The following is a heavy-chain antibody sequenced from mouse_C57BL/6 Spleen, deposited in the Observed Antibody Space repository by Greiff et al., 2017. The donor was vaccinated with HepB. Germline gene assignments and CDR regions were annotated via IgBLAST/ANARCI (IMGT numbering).Heavy chain of an antibody. CDR3: ARPAIYYDYDYFDY. V-gene: IGHV5-17*01. CDR1: GFTFSDYG. J-gene: IGHJ2*01. Sequence: DVQLVESGGGLVKPGGSLKLSCAASGFTFSDYGMHWVRQAPEKGLEWVAYISSGSSTIYYADTVKGRFTISRDNAKNTLFLQMTSLRSEDTAMYYCARPAIYYDYDYFDYWGQGTTLTVSS. D-gene: IGHD2-4*01. CDR2: ISSGSSTI.